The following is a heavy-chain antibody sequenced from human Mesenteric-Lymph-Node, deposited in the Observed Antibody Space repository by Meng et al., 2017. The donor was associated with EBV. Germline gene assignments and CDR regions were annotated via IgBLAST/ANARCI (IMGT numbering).Heavy chain of an antibody. V-gene: IGHV3-21*01. CDR3: ARIAAAENWFDP. Sequence: EVQLVESGXXLXKPGGXXRXXCAASGFTFSSYSMSWVRQAPGKGLEWVSSISSSSSYIYYADSVKGRFTISRDNAKNSLYLQMNSLRAEDTAVYYCARIAAAENWFDPWGQGTLVTVSS. CDR1: GFTFSSYS. D-gene: IGHD6-25*01. CDR2: ISSSSSYI. J-gene: IGHJ5*02.